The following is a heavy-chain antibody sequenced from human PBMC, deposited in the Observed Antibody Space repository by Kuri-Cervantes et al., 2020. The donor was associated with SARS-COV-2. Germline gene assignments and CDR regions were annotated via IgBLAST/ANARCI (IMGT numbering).Heavy chain of an antibody. Sequence: SQTLSLTCAASGYSISSGYYWGWIREPPGKGLEWIGSIYHSGSTNYNPSLKSRVTISVDKSKNQFSLKLSSVTAADTAVYYCARAGTIFGVVIQNFDYWGQGTLVTVSS. CDR2: IYHSGST. CDR3: ARAGTIFGVVIQNFDY. J-gene: IGHJ4*02. D-gene: IGHD3-3*01. V-gene: IGHV4-38-2*01. CDR1: GYSISSGYY.